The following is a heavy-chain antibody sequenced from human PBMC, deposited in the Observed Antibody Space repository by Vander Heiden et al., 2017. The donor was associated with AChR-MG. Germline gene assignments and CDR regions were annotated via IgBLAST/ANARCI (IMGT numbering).Heavy chain of an antibody. Sequence: EVQLLESGGGLVQPGGSLRLPCAASGFTFSSYAMSWVRQAPGKGLEWVSDIGTTGVFTYYADSVKGRFTISRDNTKNTLYLQMNSLRADDTAVYYCAKNLGTVAPPYWGQGTLVTVSS. V-gene: IGHV3-23*01. CDR3: AKNLGTVAPPY. CDR2: IGTTGVFT. J-gene: IGHJ4*02. CDR1: GFTFSSYA. D-gene: IGHD1-7*01.